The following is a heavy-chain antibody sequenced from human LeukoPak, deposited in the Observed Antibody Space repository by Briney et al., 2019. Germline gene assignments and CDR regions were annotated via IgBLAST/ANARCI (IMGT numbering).Heavy chain of an antibody. J-gene: IGHJ3*02. CDR1: GGSISSGGHY. CDR3: ARRLSAAMVYGAFDI. Sequence: SETLSLTCTVSGGSISSGGHYWSWIRQHPGKGLEWIGYIYYSGSTYYNPSLKSRVTISVDTSKNQFSLKLSSVTAADTAVYYCARRLSAAMVYGAFDIWGQGTTVTVSS. CDR2: IYYSGST. D-gene: IGHD5-18*01. V-gene: IGHV4-31*03.